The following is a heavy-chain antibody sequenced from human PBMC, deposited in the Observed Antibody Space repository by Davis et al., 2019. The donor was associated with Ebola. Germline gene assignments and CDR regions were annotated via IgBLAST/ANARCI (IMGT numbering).Heavy chain of an antibody. J-gene: IGHJ4*02. CDR1: GYTFTGYY. V-gene: IGHV1-2*04. CDR2: INPNSGGT. D-gene: IGHD3-22*01. Sequence: ASVKVSCKASGYTFTGYYMHWVRQAPGQGLEWMGWINPNSGGTNYAQKFQGWVFMTRDTSISTAYMEVSSLRSEDTAVYYCARGRGHYESSGGDFWGQGTLVTVSS. CDR3: ARGRGHYESSGGDF.